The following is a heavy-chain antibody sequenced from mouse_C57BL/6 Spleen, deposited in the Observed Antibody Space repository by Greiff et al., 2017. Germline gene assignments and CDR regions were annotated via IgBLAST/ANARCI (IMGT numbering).Heavy chain of an antibody. CDR1: GYTFTSYW. CDR3: ARAPIRPGFDY. Sequence: QVQLQQPGAELVKPGASVKLSCKASGYTFTSYWMHWVKQRPGQGLEWIGMIHPNSGSTNYNEKFKSKATLTVDKSSSTAYMQLSSLTSEDSAVYYCARAPIRPGFDYWGQGTTLTVSS. V-gene: IGHV1-64*01. D-gene: IGHD4-1*01. CDR2: IHPNSGST. J-gene: IGHJ2*01.